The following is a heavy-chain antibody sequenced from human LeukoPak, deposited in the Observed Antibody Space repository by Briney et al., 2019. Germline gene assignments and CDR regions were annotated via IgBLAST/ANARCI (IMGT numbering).Heavy chain of an antibody. D-gene: IGHD2-15*01. V-gene: IGHV3-21*04. CDR1: GFTFSRYS. J-gene: IGHJ6*03. Sequence: GGSLRLSCAASGFTFSRYSLNWVRQAPGKGLEWVSSISTSSSYIYYADSVKGRFTISRDNAKNSLFLQMNSLRAEDTAVYYCARVLRYCSGGNCYSGGLGYMDVWGKGTTVTISS. CDR3: ARVLRYCSGGNCYSGGLGYMDV. CDR2: ISTSSSYI.